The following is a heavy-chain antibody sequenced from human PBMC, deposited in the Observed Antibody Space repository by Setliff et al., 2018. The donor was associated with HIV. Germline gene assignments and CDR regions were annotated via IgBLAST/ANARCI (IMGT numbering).Heavy chain of an antibody. Sequence: HPGGSLRLSCVASGFTFNSYWMYWVRQAPGKGLVCVSRVNNDGTDTIYADSVKGRFTISRDNAKNMLYLQMNSLSADDTAVYYCVRGSGYYYFDNWGQGALVTVSS. CDR1: GFTFNSYW. CDR3: VRGSGYYYFDN. V-gene: IGHV3-74*01. D-gene: IGHD3-22*01. J-gene: IGHJ4*02. CDR2: VNNDGTDT.